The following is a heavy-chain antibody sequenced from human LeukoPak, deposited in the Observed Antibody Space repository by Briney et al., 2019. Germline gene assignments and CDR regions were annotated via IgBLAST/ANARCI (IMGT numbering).Heavy chain of an antibody. CDR2: LNPNTAKT. J-gene: IGHJ4*02. Sequence: ASVKVSCKASGYSFTAYDFIWVRRAPGQGLEWMGLLNPNTAKTGFAQKFQGRVNMSSDISISTAYMELFSLTSQDTAIYYCATGLNTPNDFWGQGTLVSVSS. CDR1: GYSFTAYD. D-gene: IGHD1-14*01. V-gene: IGHV1-8*02. CDR3: ATGLNTPNDF.